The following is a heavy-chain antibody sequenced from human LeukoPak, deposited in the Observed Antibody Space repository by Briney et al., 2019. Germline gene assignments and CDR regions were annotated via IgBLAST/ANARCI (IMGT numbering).Heavy chain of an antibody. D-gene: IGHD4-4*01. CDR3: ERNCIPTSVTPDS. CDR1: GFSFNTCG. Sequence: GGSLTLSCAASGFSFNTCGMHWVRHAPDTGLECVADIPFYSSNKYYADSVRGRVTISKDNSKNTLYLQISSLRPEGTALYYCERNCIPTSVTPDSWGQGTMVTVSS. V-gene: IGHV3-30*03. CDR2: IPFYSSNK. J-gene: IGHJ5*01.